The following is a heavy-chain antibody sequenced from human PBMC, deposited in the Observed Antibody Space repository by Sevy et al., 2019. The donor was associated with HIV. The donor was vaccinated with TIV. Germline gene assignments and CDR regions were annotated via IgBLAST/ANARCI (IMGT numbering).Heavy chain of an antibody. CDR3: DLAAQVTMTVAVGYFEF. Sequence: ASVKVSCKAFGGTFNKYPFIWVRQAPGQGLEWMGGITPIFGTKNYAKKFQGRATITADQYTNTVYMELSSLTSEDTAVYWCDLAAQVTMTVAVGYFEFWGQGTLVTVSS. D-gene: IGHD1-26*01. V-gene: IGHV1-69*13. CDR1: GGTFNKYP. CDR2: ITPIFGTK. J-gene: IGHJ4*02.